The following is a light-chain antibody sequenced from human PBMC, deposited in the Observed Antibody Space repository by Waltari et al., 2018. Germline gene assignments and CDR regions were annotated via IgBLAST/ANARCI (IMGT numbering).Light chain of an antibody. CDR2: AAS. Sequence: DIQMTQSPSSLSASVGERVTITCRASQGISSWLAWYQQKPGRAPNLLIYAASSLQSGVPARFSGSGSGTEFTLTISSLQPDDFATYYCQQAASFPLTFGGGTKVEIK. CDR3: QQAASFPLT. CDR1: QGISSW. V-gene: IGKV1-12*01. J-gene: IGKJ4*01.